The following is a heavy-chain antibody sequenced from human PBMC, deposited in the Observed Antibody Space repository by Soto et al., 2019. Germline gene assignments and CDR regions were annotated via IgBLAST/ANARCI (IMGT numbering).Heavy chain of an antibody. D-gene: IGHD6-13*01. Sequence: GESLKISCKGSGYSLTSYWIGWARQMPGKGLEWMGIIYPGDSDTRYSPSFQGQVTISADKSISTAYLQWSSLKASDTAMYYCAKTAAGGKNYYGMDVWGQGTTVTVSS. CDR1: GYSLTSYW. CDR3: AKTAAGGKNYYGMDV. J-gene: IGHJ6*02. CDR2: IYPGDSDT. V-gene: IGHV5-51*01.